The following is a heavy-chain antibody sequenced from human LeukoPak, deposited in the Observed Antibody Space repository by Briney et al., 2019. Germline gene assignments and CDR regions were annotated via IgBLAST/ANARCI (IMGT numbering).Heavy chain of an antibody. V-gene: IGHV1-69*05. J-gene: IGHJ4*02. CDR3: ASGGNPYYLDY. CDR1: GGTFSSYA. D-gene: IGHD4-23*01. CDR2: IIPIFGTA. Sequence: SVKVSCKASGGTFSSYAISWVRQAPGQGLEWMGRIIPIFGTANYAQKFQGRVTITTDESTSTAYMELSSLRSEDTAVYYCASGGNPYYLDYWGQGTLVTVSS.